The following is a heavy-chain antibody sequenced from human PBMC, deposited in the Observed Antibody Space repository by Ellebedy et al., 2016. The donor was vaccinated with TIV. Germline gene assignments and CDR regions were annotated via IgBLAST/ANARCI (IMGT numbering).Heavy chain of an antibody. V-gene: IGHV1-69*13. CDR1: GGTFSSYA. Sequence: SVKVSXKASGGTFSSYAISWVRQAPGQGLEWMGGIIPIFGTANYAQKFQGRVTITADESTSTAYMELSSLRSEDTAVYYCARAIGGWYSWFDPWGQGTLVTVSS. CDR2: IIPIFGTA. D-gene: IGHD6-19*01. CDR3: ARAIGGWYSWFDP. J-gene: IGHJ5*02.